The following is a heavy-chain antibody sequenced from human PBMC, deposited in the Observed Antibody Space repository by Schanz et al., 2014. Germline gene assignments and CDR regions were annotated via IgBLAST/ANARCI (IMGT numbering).Heavy chain of an antibody. CDR3: AREQIMAAAGLVDY. V-gene: IGHV3-33*01. J-gene: IGHJ4*01. Sequence: QVQLVESGGGVVQFGRSLRLSCVASGFTFSSYGMHWVRQAPGKGLEWVAVIWYDENNKYYADSVKGRFTMSRDNSKNTLYLQMNSLRAEDTAMYYCAREQIMAAAGLVDYWGHGTLVTVSS. CDR1: GFTFSSYG. CDR2: IWYDENNK. D-gene: IGHD6-13*01.